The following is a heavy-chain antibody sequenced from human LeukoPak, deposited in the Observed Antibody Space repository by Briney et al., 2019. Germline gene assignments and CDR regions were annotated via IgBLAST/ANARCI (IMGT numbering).Heavy chain of an antibody. Sequence: SETLSLTCTVSGGSISSYYWSWIRQPPGKGLEWIGYIYYSGSTNYNPSPKSRVTISVDTSKNQFSLKLSSVTAADTAVYYCARHSLRYRSGGSCYIDYWGQGTLVTVSS. CDR3: ARHSLRYRSGGSCYIDY. CDR1: GGSISSYY. D-gene: IGHD2-15*01. J-gene: IGHJ4*02. CDR2: IYYSGST. V-gene: IGHV4-59*08.